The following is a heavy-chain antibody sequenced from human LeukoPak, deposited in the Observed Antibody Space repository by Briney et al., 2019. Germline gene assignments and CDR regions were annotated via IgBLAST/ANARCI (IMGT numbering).Heavy chain of an antibody. D-gene: IGHD3-16*01. CDR1: GYSIRSGYY. V-gene: IGHV4-38-2*01. CDR3: ARHGGLSASHYDYVWGAGANAFDY. Sequence: SETLSLTCAVSGYSIRSGYYWGWIRQPPGKGLEWIGSIYHSGRSYYNPSLKSRVTISVDTSKNQFSLKLSSVTAADTAVYYSARHGGLSASHYDYVWGAGANAFDYWGQGTLVTVSS. J-gene: IGHJ4*02. CDR2: IYHSGRS.